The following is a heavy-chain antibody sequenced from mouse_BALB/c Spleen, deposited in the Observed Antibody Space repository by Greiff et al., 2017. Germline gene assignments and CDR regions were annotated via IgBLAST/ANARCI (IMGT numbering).Heavy chain of an antibody. CDR2: INSNGGST. CDR3: AREDYYGRSSFDY. Sequence: EVKLMESGGGLVQPGGSLKLSCAASGFTFSSYGMSWVRQTPDKRLELVATINSNGGSTYYPDSVKGRSTISRDNAKNTLYLQISSLKSEDTAMYYCAREDYYGRSSFDYWGQGTTLTVSS. CDR1: GFTFSSYG. J-gene: IGHJ2*01. V-gene: IGHV5-6-3*01. D-gene: IGHD1-1*01.